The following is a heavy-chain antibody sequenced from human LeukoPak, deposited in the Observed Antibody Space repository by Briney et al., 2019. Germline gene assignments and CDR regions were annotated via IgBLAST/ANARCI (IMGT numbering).Heavy chain of an antibody. Sequence: QSGGSLRLSCAASGFTFSSYAMSWVRQAPGKGLEWVSAISGSGGSTYYADSVKGRSTISRDNSKNSLYLQMNSLRAEDTAVYYCARDTGIDCTNGVCSLWFGGETFDYWGQGTLVTVSS. D-gene: IGHD2-8*01. J-gene: IGHJ4*02. CDR1: GFTFSSYA. V-gene: IGHV3-23*01. CDR3: ARDTGIDCTNGVCSLWFGGETFDY. CDR2: ISGSGGST.